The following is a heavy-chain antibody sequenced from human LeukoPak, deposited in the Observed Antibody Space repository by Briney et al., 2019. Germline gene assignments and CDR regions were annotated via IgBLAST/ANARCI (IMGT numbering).Heavy chain of an antibody. D-gene: IGHD5-18*01. J-gene: IGHJ5*02. CDR2: IYYSGTT. V-gene: IGHV4-39*07. CDR3: AKGAGGFSYYNWFGP. CDR1: GGSISSSPYY. Sequence: PSETLSLTCTVSGGSISSSPYYWGWIRQPPGKGLEWIGSIYYSGTTHYSPSLESRVTISVDTSKNQFSLKLASVTAADTAIYYCAKGAGGFSYYNWFGPWGQGTLVTVSS.